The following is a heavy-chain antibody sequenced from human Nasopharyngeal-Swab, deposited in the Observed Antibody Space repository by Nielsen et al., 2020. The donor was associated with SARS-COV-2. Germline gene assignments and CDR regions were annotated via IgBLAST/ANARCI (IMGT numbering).Heavy chain of an antibody. J-gene: IGHJ3*01. CDR2: IIPVWGT. CDR3: ARVRSRGWFDAYDV. CDR1: GGTFSSYA. Sequence: SVKVSCKASGGTFSSYAIIWVRQAPEQGLAWMGGIIPVWGTDYGRTFQARVTITADASTRTAYMELTSLLPEDTAVYYCARVRSRGWFDAYDVWGQGTMVTVSS. V-gene: IGHV1-69*13. D-gene: IGHD6-19*01.